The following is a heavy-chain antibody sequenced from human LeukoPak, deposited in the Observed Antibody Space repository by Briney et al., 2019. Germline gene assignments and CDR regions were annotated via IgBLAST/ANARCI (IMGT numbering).Heavy chain of an antibody. J-gene: IGHJ4*02. D-gene: IGHD3-10*01. CDR2: IRSDANKK. Sequence: PGGSLRLSCAASGFTFSTYGMHWVRQAPGKGLEWVTFIRSDANKKYYADSVKGRFAISRDTSKNTLYLQMNSLNAEDTAVYYCARDQGAYYYGSVLDYWGQGTLVTDSS. CDR1: GFTFSTYG. CDR3: ARDQGAYYYGSVLDY. V-gene: IGHV3-30*02.